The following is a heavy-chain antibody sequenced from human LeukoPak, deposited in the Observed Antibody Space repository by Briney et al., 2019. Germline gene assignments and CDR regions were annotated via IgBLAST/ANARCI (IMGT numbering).Heavy chain of an antibody. J-gene: IGHJ5*02. D-gene: IGHD6-13*01. CDR2: IYYSGST. Sequence: PSQTLSLTCTVSGGSISSGGYYWSWIRQHPGKGLEWIGYIYYSGSTYYNPSLKSRVTISVDTSKNQFSLKLSSVTAADTAVYYCARGNNSSSWSFDPWGQGTLVTVSS. CDR1: GGSISSGGYY. CDR3: ARGNNSSSWSFDP. V-gene: IGHV4-31*03.